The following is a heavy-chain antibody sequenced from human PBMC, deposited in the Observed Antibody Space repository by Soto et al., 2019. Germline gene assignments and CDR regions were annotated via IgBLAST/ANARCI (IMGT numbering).Heavy chain of an antibody. J-gene: IGHJ6*02. CDR1: GYSFTSYW. CDR3: ARRVDGDSTYYYYGMHV. V-gene: IGHV5-51*01. CDR2: IYPVDSDT. D-gene: IGHD5-12*01. Sequence: PGESLKISCKGSGYSFTSYWIGWVRQMLGKGLEWMGIIYPVDSDTRYSPSFQGHVTISADKSISTAYLQWSSLKASDTAMYYCARRVDGDSTYYYYGMHVWGQGTTVTVSS.